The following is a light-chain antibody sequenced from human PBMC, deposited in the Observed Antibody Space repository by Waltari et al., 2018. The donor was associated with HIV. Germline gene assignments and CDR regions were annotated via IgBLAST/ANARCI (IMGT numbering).Light chain of an antibody. CDR1: SSYVGYDKY. CDR3: SSYTSSSTYV. J-gene: IGLJ1*01. CDR2: EVT. V-gene: IGLV2-14*01. Sequence: QSALTQPASVSGSPGLSLTISCTVTSSYVGYDKYVSWYQQHPGTAPKLMIYEVTYRPSGVSNRFSGSKSCNTASLTISGLQAEDEADYYCSSYTSSSTYVFGTGTKVTVL.